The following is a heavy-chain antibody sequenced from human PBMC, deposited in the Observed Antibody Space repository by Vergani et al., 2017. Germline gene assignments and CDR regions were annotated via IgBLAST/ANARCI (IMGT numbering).Heavy chain of an antibody. CDR3: ARTVYSYGNYYYYYMDV. CDR2: ISSSGSTI. D-gene: IGHD5-18*01. Sequence: EVQLLASGGGLVQPGGSLRLSCAASGFTFSSYEMNWVRQAPGKGLEWVSYISSSGSTIYYADSVKGRFTISRDNAKNSLYLQMNSLRAEDTAVYYCARTVYSYGNYYYYYMDVWGKGTTVTVSS. J-gene: IGHJ6*03. CDR1: GFTFSSYE. V-gene: IGHV3-48*03.